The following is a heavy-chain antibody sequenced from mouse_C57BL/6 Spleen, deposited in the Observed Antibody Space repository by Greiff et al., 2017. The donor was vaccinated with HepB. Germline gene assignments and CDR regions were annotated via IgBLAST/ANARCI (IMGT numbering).Heavy chain of an antibody. D-gene: IGHD2-4*01. V-gene: IGHV1-81*01. CDR3: ARRYYDYDLSWFAY. J-gene: IGHJ3*01. Sequence: VKLMESGAELARPGASVKLSCKASGYTFTSYGISWVKQRTGQGLEWIGEIYPRSGNTYYNEKFKGKATLTADKSSSTAYMELRSLTSEDSAVYFCARRYYDYDLSWFAYWGQGTLVTVSA. CDR1: GYTFTSYG. CDR2: IYPRSGNT.